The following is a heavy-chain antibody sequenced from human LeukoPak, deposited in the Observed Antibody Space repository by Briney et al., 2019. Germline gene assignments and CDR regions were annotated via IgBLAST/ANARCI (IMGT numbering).Heavy chain of an antibody. D-gene: IGHD2-8*01. Sequence: GSLRLSCAASGFSFSSYALTWVRQAPGKGLEWIGEINHSGSTNYNPSLKSRVTISVDTSKNQFSLKLSSVTAADTAVYYCASKDPYCTNGVCRTGPDYWGQGTLVTVSS. CDR2: INHSGST. CDR1: GFSFSSYA. J-gene: IGHJ4*02. V-gene: IGHV4-34*01. CDR3: ASKDPYCTNGVCRTGPDY.